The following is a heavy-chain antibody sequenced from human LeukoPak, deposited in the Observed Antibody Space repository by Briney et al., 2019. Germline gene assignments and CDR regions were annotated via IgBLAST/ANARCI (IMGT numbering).Heavy chain of an antibody. J-gene: IGHJ4*02. CDR3: ARGDPPTGEDY. CDR2: IYYSGST. V-gene: IGHV4-30-4*08. CDR1: GGSISSGAYY. Sequence: SETLSLTCTVSGGSISSGAYYWSWIRQPPGKGLEWIGYIYYSGSTYYNPSLKSRVTISVDTSKNQFSLKLSSVTAADTAVYYCARGDPPTGEDYWGQGTLVTVSS. D-gene: IGHD3-16*01.